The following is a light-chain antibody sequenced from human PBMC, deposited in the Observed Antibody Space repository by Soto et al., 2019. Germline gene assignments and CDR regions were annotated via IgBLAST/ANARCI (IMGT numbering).Light chain of an antibody. J-gene: IGKJ2*02. CDR2: KAS. CDR1: QSISNW. V-gene: IGKV1-5*03. Sequence: DIQMTQSPSTLSASVGDRVTITCRASQSISNWLAWYQQKPGKAPKLLIYKASSLESGVPSRFSGSGSGTDFTLTISSLQPDDFATYYYQQYNSYSRTFGQGTKLEIK. CDR3: QQYNSYSRT.